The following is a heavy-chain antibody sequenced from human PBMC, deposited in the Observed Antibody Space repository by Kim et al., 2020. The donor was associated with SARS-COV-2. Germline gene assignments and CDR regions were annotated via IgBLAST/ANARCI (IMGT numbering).Heavy chain of an antibody. D-gene: IGHD2-2*01. Sequence: ASVKVSCKASGYTFTSYAMNWVRQAPGQGLEWMGWINTNTGNPTYAQGFTGRFVFSLDTSVSTAYLQISSLKAEDTAVYYCAREPVVPAAMGYYYYGMDVWGQGTTVTVSS. CDR2: INTNTGNP. CDR1: GYTFTSYA. J-gene: IGHJ6*02. CDR3: AREPVVPAAMGYYYYGMDV. V-gene: IGHV7-4-1*02.